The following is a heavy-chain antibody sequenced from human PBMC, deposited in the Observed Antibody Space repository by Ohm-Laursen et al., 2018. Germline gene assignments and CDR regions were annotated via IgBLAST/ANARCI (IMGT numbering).Heavy chain of an antibody. CDR3: ARTRNFQPYDV. Sequence: SLRLSCAASGFSVSSYDMNWVCQAPGKGLEWISYISETSSHIYDADSVRGRFTVARDIAENSLYLQLNSLRVEDTAVYYCARTRNFQPYDVWGQGTMVIVSS. J-gene: IGHJ3*01. V-gene: IGHV3-21*04. CDR1: GFSVSSYD. D-gene: IGHD2/OR15-2a*01. CDR2: ISETSSHI.